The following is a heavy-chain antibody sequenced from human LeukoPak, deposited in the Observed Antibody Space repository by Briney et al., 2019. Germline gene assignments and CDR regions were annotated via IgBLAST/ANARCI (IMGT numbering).Heavy chain of an antibody. J-gene: IGHJ6*04. CDR2: INHSGST. CDR3: ARWPAGVRYYYYGMDV. CDR1: GWSLSGYY. Sequence: ETSETLSLTCAVYGWSLSGYYWSWIRQPPGKGLEWIGEINHSGSTNYNPSLKSRVTISVDTSKNQFSLKLSSVTAADTAVYYCARWPAGVRYYYYGMDVWGKGTTVTVSS. D-gene: IGHD1-14*01. V-gene: IGHV4-34*01.